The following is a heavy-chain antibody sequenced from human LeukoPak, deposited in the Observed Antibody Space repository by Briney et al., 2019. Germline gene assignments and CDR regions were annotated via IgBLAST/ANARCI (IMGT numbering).Heavy chain of an antibody. CDR3: ARDWSGSLDY. J-gene: IGHJ4*02. Sequence: GGSLRLSCAASGFTLSGSMMHWVRQAPGKGLVWLSHIRSDGSTRFADSVKGRFTISRDNAKNTLYLQMNSLRAEDTAVYYCARDWSGSLDYWGQGTLVNVSS. D-gene: IGHD1-26*01. V-gene: IGHV3-74*01. CDR2: IRSDGST. CDR1: GFTLSGSM.